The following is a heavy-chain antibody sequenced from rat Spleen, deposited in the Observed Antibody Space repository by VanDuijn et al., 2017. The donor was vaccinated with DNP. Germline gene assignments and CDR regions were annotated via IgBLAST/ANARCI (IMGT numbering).Heavy chain of an antibody. CDR3: ARLPITTVADY. CDR2: ITNTGDNT. CDR1: XFTXXXYY. V-gene: IGHV5-31*01. Sequence: EVQLVESDGGLVQPGRSXXLSCAAXXFTXXXYYXXXVRRAPGGGLEWGASITNTGDNTYYSDSVKGRFSLSRDNAKRALYLQMNSLRSEDTATYYCARLPITTVADYWGQGVMVTVSS. J-gene: IGHJ2*01. D-gene: IGHD1-1*01.